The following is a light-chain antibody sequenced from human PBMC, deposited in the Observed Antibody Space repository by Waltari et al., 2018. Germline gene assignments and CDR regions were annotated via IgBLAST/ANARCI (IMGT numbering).Light chain of an antibody. V-gene: IGKV1-9*01. CDR3: QELNTYPQSLT. CDR2: AAS. CDR1: QGISSY. Sequence: DIPLTQSPSFLSASIGDRVTITCLASQGISSYLAWYQQKPGKAPKLLIYAASTLQSGVPSRFSGSGSGTEFTLTNSSLQPEDFATYYCQELNTYPQSLTFGGGTKVEI. J-gene: IGKJ4*01.